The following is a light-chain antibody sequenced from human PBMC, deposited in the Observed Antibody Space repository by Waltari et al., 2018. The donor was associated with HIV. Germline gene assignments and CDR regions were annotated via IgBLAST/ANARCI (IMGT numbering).Light chain of an antibody. J-gene: IGLJ3*02. CDR1: SLRGSY. CDR2: GKN. CDR3: NSRDSSGNHLV. Sequence: SSELTQDPAVSVALGQTVRITCQGDSLRGSYASWYQQKPGQAPVLVIYGKNNRPSGIPDRCSGSSSGNTASLTITGAQAEDEADYYCNSRDSSGNHLVFGGGTKLTVL. V-gene: IGLV3-19*01.